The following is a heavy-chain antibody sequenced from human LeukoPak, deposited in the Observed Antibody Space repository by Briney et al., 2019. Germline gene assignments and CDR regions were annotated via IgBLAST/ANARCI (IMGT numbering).Heavy chain of an antibody. CDR3: AGAPSNRNSGTYSWFDP. CDR2: VDSRGRT. D-gene: IGHD1-26*01. Sequence: SETLSLTCTVSGGSISSGSDYWSWIRQPAGKGLEWIGRVDSRGRTNYNPSLQSRFTISIATSKNHFSLKLSSLTAADTAVYYCAGAPSNRNSGTYSWFDPWGQGTLVTVSS. V-gene: IGHV4-61*02. CDR1: GGSISSGSDY. J-gene: IGHJ5*02.